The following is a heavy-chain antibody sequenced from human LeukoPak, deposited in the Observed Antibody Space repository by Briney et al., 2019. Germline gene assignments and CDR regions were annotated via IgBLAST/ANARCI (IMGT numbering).Heavy chain of an antibody. CDR3: ARDQEAATSEFDY. V-gene: IGHV3-21*01. CDR2: ISSSRSYI. J-gene: IGHJ4*02. D-gene: IGHD6-25*01. Sequence: GGSLRLSCAASGFTFSSYSINWVRQAPGKGLEWVSSISSSRSYIYYADSVKGRFTISRDNAKNSLYLQMNSLRAEDTAVYYCARDQEAATSEFDYWGQGTLVTVSS. CDR1: GFTFSSYS.